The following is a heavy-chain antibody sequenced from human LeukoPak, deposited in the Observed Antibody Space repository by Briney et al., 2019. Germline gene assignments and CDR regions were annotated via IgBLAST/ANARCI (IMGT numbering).Heavy chain of an antibody. J-gene: IGHJ2*01. V-gene: IGHV4-34*01. Sequence: PSETLSLTCAVYGGSFSGYYWSCIRQPPGKGLEWIGEINHSGSTNYNPSLKSRVTISVDTSKNQFSLKLSSVTAADTAVYYCASRGLDYYGSGSYYDYWYFDLWGRGTLVTVSS. D-gene: IGHD3-10*01. CDR3: ASRGLDYYGSGSYYDYWYFDL. CDR1: GGSFSGYY. CDR2: INHSGST.